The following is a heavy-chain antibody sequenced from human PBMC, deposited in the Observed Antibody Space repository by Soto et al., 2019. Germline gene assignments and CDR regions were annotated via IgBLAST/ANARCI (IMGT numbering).Heavy chain of an antibody. D-gene: IGHD3-22*01. CDR2: IYSGGST. J-gene: IGHJ6*02. V-gene: IGHV3-53*01. CDR3: ARGLRSSGYYYYYYGMDV. Sequence: GGSLRVSCAASGFTVSSNYMSWGRQAPGKGLEWVSVIYSGGSTYYADSVKGRFTISRDNSKNTLYLQMNSLRAEDTAVYYCARGLRSSGYYYYYYGMDVWGQGTTVTVSS. CDR1: GFTVSSNY.